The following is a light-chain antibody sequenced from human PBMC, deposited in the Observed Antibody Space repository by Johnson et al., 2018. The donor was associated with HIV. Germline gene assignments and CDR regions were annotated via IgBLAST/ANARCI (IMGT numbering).Light chain of an antibody. V-gene: IGLV1-51*01. CDR3: GIWDSSLSSYV. J-gene: IGLJ1*01. CDR2: DNN. Sequence: QSVLSQPPSVSAAPGQKVTISCSGSSSNIGNNYVSWYQQLPGTAPKLLIYDNNKRPSGIPDRFSGSKSGTSASLGITGLQTGDEAYYSCGIWDSSLSSYVFGTGTKVTVL. CDR1: SSNIGNNY.